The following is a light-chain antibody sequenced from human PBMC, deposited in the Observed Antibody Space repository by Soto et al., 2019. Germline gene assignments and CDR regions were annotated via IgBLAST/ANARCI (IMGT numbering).Light chain of an antibody. J-gene: IGLJ3*02. CDR3: SSWDDNLSGVV. CDR1: SSNIGSNY. Sequence: QSVVTQPPSASGTPGQRVTISCSGSSSNIGSNYVYWYQQLPGTAPKLLMYNTNERPSGVPDRLSGSKSGTSASLAISGLRSEDEADYYCSSWDDNLSGVVFGGGTKLTVL. CDR2: NTN. V-gene: IGLV1-47*01.